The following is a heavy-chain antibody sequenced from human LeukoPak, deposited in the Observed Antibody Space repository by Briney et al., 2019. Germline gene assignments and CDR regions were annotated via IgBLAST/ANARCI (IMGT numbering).Heavy chain of an antibody. CDR1: GFTFSSYG. V-gene: IGHV3-30*02. J-gene: IGHJ4*02. Sequence: GGSLGLSCAASGFTFSSYGMHWVRQAPGKGLEWVAFIRYDGSNKYYADSVKGRFTISRDNAKNSLYLQMNSLRAEDTAVYYCARDALYFDYWGQGTLVTASS. CDR3: ARDALYFDY. CDR2: IRYDGSNK.